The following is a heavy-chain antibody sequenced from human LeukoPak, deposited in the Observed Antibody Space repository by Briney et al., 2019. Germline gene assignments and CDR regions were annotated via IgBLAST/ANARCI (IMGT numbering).Heavy chain of an antibody. J-gene: IGHJ5*02. CDR3: ARDPADYGDYVWFDP. CDR2: INPNSGGT. D-gene: IGHD4-17*01. Sequence: GASVKVSCKTSGYTFTGYYMHWVRQAPGQGLEWMGWINPNSGGTNYAQKFQGRVTMTRDTSISTAYMELSRLRSDDTAVYYCARDPADYGDYVWFDPWGQGTLVTVSS. CDR1: GYTFTGYY. V-gene: IGHV1-2*02.